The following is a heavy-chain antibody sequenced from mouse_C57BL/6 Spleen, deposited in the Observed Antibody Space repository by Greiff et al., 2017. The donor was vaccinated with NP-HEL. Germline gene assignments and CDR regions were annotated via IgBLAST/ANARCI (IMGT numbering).Heavy chain of an antibody. V-gene: IGHV6-3*01. CDR3: MDYDYDEESFDY. CDR2: IRLKSDNYAT. CDR1: GFTFSNYW. Sequence: DVKLQESGGGLVQPGGSMKLSCVASGFTFSNYWMNWVRQSPEKGLEWVAQIRLKSDNYATHYAESVKGRFTISRDDSKSSVYLQMNNLSAEDTGIYYCMDYDYDEESFDYWGQGTTLTVSS. J-gene: IGHJ2*01. D-gene: IGHD2-4*01.